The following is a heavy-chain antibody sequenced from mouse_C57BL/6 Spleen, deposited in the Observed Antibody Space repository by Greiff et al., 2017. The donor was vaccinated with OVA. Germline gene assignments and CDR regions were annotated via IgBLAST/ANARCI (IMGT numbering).Heavy chain of an antibody. D-gene: IGHD2-3*01. CDR3: AKGGYDGYYDYFDY. V-gene: IGHV1-82*01. CDR1: GYAFSSSW. CDR2: IYPGDGDT. Sequence: VQLQLSGPELVKPGASVKISCKASGYAFSSSWMNWVKQRPGKGLEWIGRIYPGDGDTNYNGKFKGKATLTADKSSSTAYMQLSSLTSEDSAVYFCAKGGYDGYYDYFDYWGQGTTLTVSS. J-gene: IGHJ2*01.